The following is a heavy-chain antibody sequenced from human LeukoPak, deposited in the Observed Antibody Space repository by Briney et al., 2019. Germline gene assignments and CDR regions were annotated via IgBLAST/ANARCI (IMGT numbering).Heavy chain of an antibody. CDR3: ARRSMVRGVISY. CDR1: GGSISSSSYY. J-gene: IGHJ4*02. CDR2: IYYSGST. Sequence: KPSETLSLTCTVSGGSISSSSYYWGWIRQPPGKGLEWIGSIYYSGSTYYNPSLKSRVTISVDTSKNQFSLKLSSVTAADTAVYYCARRSMVRGVISYWGQGTLVTVSS. V-gene: IGHV4-39*01. D-gene: IGHD3-10*01.